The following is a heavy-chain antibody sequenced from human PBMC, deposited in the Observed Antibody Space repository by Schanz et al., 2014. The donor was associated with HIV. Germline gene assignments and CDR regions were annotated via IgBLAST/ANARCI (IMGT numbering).Heavy chain of an antibody. Sequence: EVQLLESGGGLVQPGGSLRLSCAASGITFSSYAMSWVRQAPGKGLEWVSAISGSGGSTYYADSVKGRFTISRDNAKNTLFLQMNNLREDDTAVYYCTRDGGCSGSACYGYGMDVWGQGTTVTVSS. CDR3: TRDGGCSGSACYGYGMDV. D-gene: IGHD1-26*01. J-gene: IGHJ6*02. CDR2: ISGSGGST. CDR1: GITFSSYA. V-gene: IGHV3-23*01.